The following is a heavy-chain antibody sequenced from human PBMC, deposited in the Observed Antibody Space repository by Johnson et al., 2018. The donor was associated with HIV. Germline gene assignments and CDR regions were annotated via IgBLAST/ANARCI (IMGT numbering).Heavy chain of an antibody. D-gene: IGHD2-15*01. CDR3: GRDYRDGCSSAFDI. J-gene: IGHJ3*02. V-gene: IGHV3-20*04. Sequence: VQLVESGGGVVRPAGSPRLSRAASGFPYDDYALSWVPQAPGKGPELVSGLYWNRGSTCYADPVKGLFTISRDNAKNSLYLQMNSRRAEDTAVYYCGRDYRDGCSSAFDIWGQGTMVTVSS. CDR1: GFPYDDYA. CDR2: LYWNRGST.